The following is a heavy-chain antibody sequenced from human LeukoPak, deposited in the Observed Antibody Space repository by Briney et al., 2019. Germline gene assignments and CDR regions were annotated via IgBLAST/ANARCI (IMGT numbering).Heavy chain of an antibody. CDR2: INPSDGRT. Sequence: ASVKVSCKASGYMFSINDMHWVRQAPGQGLEWMGIINPSDGRTTYAQKFQGRLTLTRDMSTSTGYMELSSLRSGDTAVYYCVGSAGSRQTNWFDPWGQGTLVTVSS. J-gene: IGHJ5*02. D-gene: IGHD6-13*01. CDR1: GYMFSIND. V-gene: IGHV1-46*01. CDR3: VGSAGSRQTNWFDP.